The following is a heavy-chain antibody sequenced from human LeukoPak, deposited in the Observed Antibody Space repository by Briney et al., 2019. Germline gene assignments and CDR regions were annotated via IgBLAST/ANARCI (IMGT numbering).Heavy chain of an antibody. J-gene: IGHJ4*02. CDR3: ARENSGSYYQFDC. D-gene: IGHD1-26*01. CDR1: GFTFNSFS. V-gene: IGHV3-53*01. CDR2: IYSGGST. Sequence: GGLRLSCAAPGFTFNSFSMNWVRPAPGEGVGGVSLIYSGGSTCYADSVKGRFTISRDNSKNTLYLQMNSLRAEDTAVYYCARENSGSYYQFDCWGQGTLVTVSS.